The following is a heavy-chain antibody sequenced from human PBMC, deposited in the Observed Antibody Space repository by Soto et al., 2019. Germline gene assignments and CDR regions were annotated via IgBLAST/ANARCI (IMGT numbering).Heavy chain of an antibody. D-gene: IGHD3-10*01. CDR3: AKKVNSGPGSQYFDY. Sequence: GGSLRLSCAASGFTFSSYSMSWVRQAPGKGLEWVSGFRTSGDGGTTYYADSVKGRFTISRDNSKNMLFLQMNSLGAEDTAIYYCAKKVNSGPGSQYFDYWGQGTLVTVSS. V-gene: IGHV3-23*01. CDR1: GFTFSSYS. J-gene: IGHJ4*02. CDR2: FRTSGDGGTT.